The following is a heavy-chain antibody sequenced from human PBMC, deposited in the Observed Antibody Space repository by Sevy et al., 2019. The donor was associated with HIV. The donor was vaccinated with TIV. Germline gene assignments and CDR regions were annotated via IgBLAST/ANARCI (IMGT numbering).Heavy chain of an antibody. CDR3: ITDPAYRGYDEEVINYYFYGMDV. CDR2: IKSEFDGGAI. Sequence: GGSLRLSCTASGFTFSSAWMSWVRQAPGKGLEWVGRIKSEFDGGAIDYAAPVKGRFTISREDSKNILYLQMNSLKTEDTAVYYCITDPAYRGYDEEVINYYFYGMDVWGQGTTVTVSS. V-gene: IGHV3-15*01. CDR1: GFTFSSAW. J-gene: IGHJ6*02. D-gene: IGHD5-12*01.